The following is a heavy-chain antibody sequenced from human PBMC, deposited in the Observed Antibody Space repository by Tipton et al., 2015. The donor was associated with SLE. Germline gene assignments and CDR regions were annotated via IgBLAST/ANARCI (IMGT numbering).Heavy chain of an antibody. CDR3: AKGKYSSSFDPFDM. Sequence: GSLRLSCTASGFAFSSYGMHWVRQSPGKGLEWVAFIRYDGGNEFYADSVQGRFTISRENSQNTLYLHMNTLRAEDTAVYHCAKGKYSSSFDPFDMWGQGTLVTVSS. CDR1: GFAFSSYG. J-gene: IGHJ3*02. CDR2: IRYDGGNE. D-gene: IGHD6-13*01. V-gene: IGHV3-30*02.